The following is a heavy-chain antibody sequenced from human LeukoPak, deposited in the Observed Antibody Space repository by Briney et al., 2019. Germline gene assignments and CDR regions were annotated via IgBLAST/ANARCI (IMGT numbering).Heavy chain of an antibody. D-gene: IGHD1-26*01. CDR1: GFTFSDYY. Sequence: GGSLRLSCAASGFTFSDYYMSWIRQAPGKGLEWVSYISSSGSTIYYADSVKGRFTISRDNAKNSLYLQMNSLRAEDTAVHYCAKARGGTYRTYYFDYWGQGTLVTVSS. V-gene: IGHV3-11*01. CDR3: AKARGGTYRTYYFDY. CDR2: ISSSGSTI. J-gene: IGHJ4*02.